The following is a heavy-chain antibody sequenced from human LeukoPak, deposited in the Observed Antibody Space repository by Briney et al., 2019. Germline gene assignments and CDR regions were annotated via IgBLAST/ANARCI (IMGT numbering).Heavy chain of an antibody. CDR1: GGTFSSYY. V-gene: IGHV1-46*01. CDR2: INPSGDST. CDR3: ARFRTGRAFDI. J-gene: IGHJ3*02. Sequence: GASVEVSCKASGGTFSSYYMHWVRQAPGQGLEWMGIINPSGDSTSYAQKFQGRVTMTRDTSTSTVYMDLSSLRSEDTAMYYCARFRTGRAFDIWGQGTMVTVSS. D-gene: IGHD3/OR15-3a*01.